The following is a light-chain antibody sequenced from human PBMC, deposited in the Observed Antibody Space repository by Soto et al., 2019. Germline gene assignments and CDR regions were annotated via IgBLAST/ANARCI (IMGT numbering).Light chain of an antibody. V-gene: IGKV1-5*03. J-gene: IGKJ1*01. CDR2: KAS. CDR1: QSIRSW. Sequence: DIQMTQSPSTLSASVGDRVTITCRASQSIRSWLAWYPQKPGKAPQVLIYKASKLQSGVPARFSGSGSGTDFTLTISSLQPDDFATYDCQQGNSYPPTFGQGTTVDIK. CDR3: QQGNSYPPT.